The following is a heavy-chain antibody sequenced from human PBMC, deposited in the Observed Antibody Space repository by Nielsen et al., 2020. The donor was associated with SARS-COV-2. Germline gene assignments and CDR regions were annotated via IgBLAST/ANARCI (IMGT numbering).Heavy chain of an antibody. Sequence: GESLKISCAASGFTFSSYSMNWVRQAPGKGLEWVSYISSSSSTIYYADSVKGQFTISRDNAKNSLYLQMNSLRAEDTAVYYCARAGTRQIGGNYYYYYMDVWGKGTTVTVSS. V-gene: IGHV3-48*04. CDR1: GFTFSSYS. CDR3: ARAGTRQIGGNYYYYYMDV. D-gene: IGHD1-1*01. J-gene: IGHJ6*03. CDR2: ISSSSSTI.